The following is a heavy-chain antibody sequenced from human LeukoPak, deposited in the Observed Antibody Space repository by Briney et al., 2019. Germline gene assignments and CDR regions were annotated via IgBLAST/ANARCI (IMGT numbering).Heavy chain of an antibody. CDR2: IYTSGST. CDR1: GGSISSYY. Sequence: SETLSLTCTVSGGSISSYYWSWIRQPAGKGLEWIGRIYTSGSTNYNPSLKSRVTMSVDTSKNQFSLKLSSVTAADTAVYYCARGLSVVSGYYYYYMDVWGKGTTVTISS. V-gene: IGHV4-4*07. J-gene: IGHJ6*03. D-gene: IGHD2-21*01. CDR3: ARGLSVVSGYYYYYMDV.